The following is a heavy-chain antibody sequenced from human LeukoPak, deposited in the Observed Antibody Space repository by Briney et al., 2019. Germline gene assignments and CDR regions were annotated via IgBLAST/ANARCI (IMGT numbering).Heavy chain of an antibody. J-gene: IGHJ4*02. V-gene: IGHV1-2*02. D-gene: IGHD3-9*01. Sequence: ASVKVSCKASGYTFTGYYMHWVRQAPGQGLEWMGWINPNSGGTNYAQKFQGRVTMTRDTSISTAYMELSRLRSDDTAVYYCAGGYYDILTGRPKDFDYWGQGTLVTVSS. CDR3: AGGYYDILTGRPKDFDY. CDR2: INPNSGGT. CDR1: GYTFTGYY.